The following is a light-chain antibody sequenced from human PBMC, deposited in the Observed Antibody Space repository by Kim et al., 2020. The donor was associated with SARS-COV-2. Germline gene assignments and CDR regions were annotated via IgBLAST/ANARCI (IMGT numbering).Light chain of an antibody. CDR2: DAS. CDR1: QRINSH. J-gene: IGKJ4*01. Sequence: LSPGERATLSCRASQRINSHLAWFQQKPGQAPRPLIYDASNRATGIPARFSGSGSGTDFTLTISSLEPEDFAVYYCQQRSNWPITLGGGTKVDIK. V-gene: IGKV3-11*01. CDR3: QQRSNWPIT.